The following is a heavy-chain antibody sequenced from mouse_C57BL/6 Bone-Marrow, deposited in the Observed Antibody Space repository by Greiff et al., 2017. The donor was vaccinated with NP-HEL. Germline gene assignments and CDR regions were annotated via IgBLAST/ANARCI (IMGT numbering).Heavy chain of an antibody. J-gene: IGHJ2*01. CDR2: IDPSDSET. V-gene: IGHV1-52*01. Sequence: QVQLQQPGAELVRPGSSVKLSCKASGYTFTSYWMHWVKQRPIQGLEWIGNIDPSDSETNYNQKFKDKATLTVDKASSTAYMQLSSLTSEDSAVYYWARWGDGYYRNFGYWGQGTTLTVAS. CDR3: ARWGDGYYRNFGY. CDR1: GYTFTSYW. D-gene: IGHD2-3*01.